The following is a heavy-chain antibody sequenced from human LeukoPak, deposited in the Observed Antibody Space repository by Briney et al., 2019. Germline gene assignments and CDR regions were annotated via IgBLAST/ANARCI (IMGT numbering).Heavy chain of an antibody. D-gene: IGHD3-22*01. J-gene: IGHJ6*02. CDR1: GYTFTTYA. CDR3: AIAPFAYDSSGYYYGYYGMDV. Sequence: ASVKVSCKGSGYTFTTYAMNWVRQAPGQGLEWMGWINTNTGNPTYVQGFTGRFVFSLDTSVSTTYLQISSLKAEDTAVYYCAIAPFAYDSSGYYYGYYGMDVWGQGTTVTVSS. V-gene: IGHV7-4-1*02. CDR2: INTNTGNP.